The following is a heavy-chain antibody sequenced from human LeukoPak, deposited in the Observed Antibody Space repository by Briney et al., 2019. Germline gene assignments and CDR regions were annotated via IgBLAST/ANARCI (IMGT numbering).Heavy chain of an antibody. CDR1: GFTFSSYA. Sequence: GGSLRLSCAASGFTFSSYAMSWVRQAPGKGLEWVWAISGSGGSTYYADSVKGRFTISSANSKNTPLMQMNSLSADDTAGYYCARKNIGAAGDSFDTWGQGTLVTVSS. CDR3: ARKNIGAAGDSFDT. CDR2: ISGSGGST. V-gene: IGHV3-23*01. D-gene: IGHD6-13*01. J-gene: IGHJ5*02.